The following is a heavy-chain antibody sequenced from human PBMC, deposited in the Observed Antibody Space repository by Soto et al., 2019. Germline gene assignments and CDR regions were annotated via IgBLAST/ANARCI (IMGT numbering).Heavy chain of an antibody. CDR1: GGSISSSSYY. V-gene: IGHV4-39*01. J-gene: IGHJ5*02. D-gene: IGHD1-20*01. CDR2: IYYSGST. CDR3: ARGEGITGTNWFDP. Sequence: SETLSLTCTVSGGSISSSSYYWGWIRQPPGKGLEWIGSIYYSGSTYYNPSLKSRVTISVDTSKNQFSLKLSSVTAADTAVYYCARGEGITGTNWFDPWGQGTLVTVSS.